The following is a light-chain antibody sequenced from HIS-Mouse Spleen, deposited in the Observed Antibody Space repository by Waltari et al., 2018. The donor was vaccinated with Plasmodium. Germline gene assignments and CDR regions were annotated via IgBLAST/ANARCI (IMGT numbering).Light chain of an antibody. CDR2: EDS. CDR1: ALPTTS. Sequence: SYELTQPPSVSVSPGPTARITCSGAALPTTSAYWYQQKSGQAPVLVIYEDSKRPSGIPERFSGSSSGTMATLTISGAQVEDEADYYCYSTDSSGNHRVFGGGTKLTVL. J-gene: IGLJ3*02. V-gene: IGLV3-10*01. CDR3: YSTDSSGNHRV.